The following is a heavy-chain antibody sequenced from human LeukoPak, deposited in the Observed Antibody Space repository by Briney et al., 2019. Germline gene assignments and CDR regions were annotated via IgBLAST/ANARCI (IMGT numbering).Heavy chain of an antibody. CDR1: GYTFTSYG. J-gene: IGHJ3*02. CDR2: ISAYNGNT. D-gene: IGHD4-17*01. Sequence: ASVKVSCKASGYTFTSYGISWVRQAPGQGLEWMGWISAYNGNTNYAQKLQGRVTMTTDTSTSIAYMELRSLRSDDTAVYYCARDLSENYGDYDDAFDIWGQGTMVTVSS. V-gene: IGHV1-18*01. CDR3: ARDLSENYGDYDDAFDI.